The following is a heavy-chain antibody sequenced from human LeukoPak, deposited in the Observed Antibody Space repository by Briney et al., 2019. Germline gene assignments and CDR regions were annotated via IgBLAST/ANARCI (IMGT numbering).Heavy chain of an antibody. CDR2: IYYSGST. V-gene: IGHV4-39*01. J-gene: IGHJ4*02. D-gene: IGHD2-2*01. Sequence: SETLSLTCTVSCGSISSSSYYWGWIRQPPGKGLEWFGSIYYSGSTYYNPSLKSRVTISVDTSKNQFSLKLSSVTAADTAVYYCARQLGYCSSTSCYADKVDYWGQGTLVTVSS. CDR1: CGSISSSSYY. CDR3: ARQLGYCSSTSCYADKVDY.